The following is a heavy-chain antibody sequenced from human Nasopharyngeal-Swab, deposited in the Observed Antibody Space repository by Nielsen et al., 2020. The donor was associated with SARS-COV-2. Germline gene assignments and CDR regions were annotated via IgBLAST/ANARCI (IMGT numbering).Heavy chain of an antibody. D-gene: IGHD3-22*01. V-gene: IGHV4-30-4*01. Sequence: LRLSCTVSGGSISSGDYYWSWIRQPPGKGLEWIGYIYYSGSTYYNPSLKSRVTIPVDTSKNQFSLKLSSVTAADTAVYYCARRAMIGPLGSFDIWGQGTMVTVSS. CDR3: ARRAMIGPLGSFDI. J-gene: IGHJ3*02. CDR2: IYYSGST. CDR1: GGSISSGDYY.